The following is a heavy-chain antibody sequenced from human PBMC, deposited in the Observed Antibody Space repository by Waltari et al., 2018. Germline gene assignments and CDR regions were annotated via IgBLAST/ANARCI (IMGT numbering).Heavy chain of an antibody. CDR1: GFSLRTSGVG. J-gene: IGHJ5*02. D-gene: IGHD2-2*01. CDR2: IYWNDDK. V-gene: IGHV2-5*01. CDR3: AHSPIPPIVVVPAAIWFDP. Sequence: QITLKESGPTLVKPTQTLTLTCTFSGFSLRTSGVGVGWIRQPPGPALEWLALIYWNDDKRYSPSLKSRLTITKDTSKNQVVLTMTNMDPVDTATYYCAHSPIPPIVVVPAAIWFDPWGQGTLVTVSS.